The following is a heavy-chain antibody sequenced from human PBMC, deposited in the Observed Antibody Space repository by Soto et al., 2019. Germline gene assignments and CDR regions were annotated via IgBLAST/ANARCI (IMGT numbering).Heavy chain of an antibody. CDR2: FDPEDGET. J-gene: IGHJ6*02. D-gene: IGHD2-21*01. CDR1: GYTLTELS. V-gene: IGHV1-24*01. Sequence: ASVKVSCKVSGYTLTELSMHWVRQAPGKGLEWMGGFDPEDGETIYAQKFQGRVTMTEDTSTDTAYMELSSLRSEDTAVYYCATEIATGVSDYYYGMDVWGQGTTVTVSS. CDR3: ATEIATGVSDYYYGMDV.